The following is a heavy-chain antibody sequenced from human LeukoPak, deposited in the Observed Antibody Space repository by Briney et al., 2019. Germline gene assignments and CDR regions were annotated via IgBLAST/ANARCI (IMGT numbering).Heavy chain of an antibody. Sequence: SETLSLTCTVSGASIRNYYWSWIRQTPEKGLEWMGYIHATGGSNYYPSLKSRLTVSIDTSGNQLSLKLTSVTAADTAVYFCARLGSYHDFWGQGALVTVSS. D-gene: IGHD1-26*01. V-gene: IGHV4-4*09. CDR3: ARLGSYHDF. CDR2: IHATGGS. CDR1: GASIRNYY. J-gene: IGHJ4*02.